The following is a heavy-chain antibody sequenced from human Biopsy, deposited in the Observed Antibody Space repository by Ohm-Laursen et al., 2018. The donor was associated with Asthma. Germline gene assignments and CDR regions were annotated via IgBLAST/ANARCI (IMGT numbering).Heavy chain of an antibody. J-gene: IGHJ6*02. CDR2: LVPVLGAP. V-gene: IGHV1-69*01. CDR1: GDSFSNYA. CDR3: ARGYSGSDRIVYYYSGLEV. Sequence: SSVKVSCKASGDSFSNYAISWVRQAPGQGLEWMGGLVPVLGAPDHAQMFEGRVTITADESTSTAYMELSSLSSEDTAVYYCARGYSGSDRIVYYYSGLEVWGQGTTVTVSS. D-gene: IGHD5-12*01.